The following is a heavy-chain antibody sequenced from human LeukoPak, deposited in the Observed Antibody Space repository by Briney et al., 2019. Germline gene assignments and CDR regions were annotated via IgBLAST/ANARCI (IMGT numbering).Heavy chain of an antibody. J-gene: IGHJ4*02. V-gene: IGHV3-73*01. Sequence: GGSLRLSCAASGFTFSGSAMHWVRQASGKGLEWVGRIRSKANSYATAYAASVKGRFTISRDDSKNTAYLQMNSLKTEDTAVYYCASYDSSDPLRRYFDYWGQGTLVTVSS. CDR3: ASYDSSDPLRRYFDY. CDR1: GFTFSGSA. CDR2: IRSKANSYAT. D-gene: IGHD3-22*01.